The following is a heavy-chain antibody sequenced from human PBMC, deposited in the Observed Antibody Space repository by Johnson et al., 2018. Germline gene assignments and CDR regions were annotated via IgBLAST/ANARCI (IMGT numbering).Heavy chain of an antibody. D-gene: IGHD3-10*01. J-gene: IGHJ6*02. CDR1: GGTFSSYA. Sequence: QVQLVESGAEVKKPGSSVKVSCKASGGTFSSYAISWVRQAPGQGLEWMGGIIPLFGTANYAQKFQGRVTITADESTSTAYMELSSLRSGDTAVYYCARSELGEGYYYYYGMDVWGQGTTVTVSS. CDR3: ARSELGEGYYYYYGMDV. CDR2: IIPLFGTA. V-gene: IGHV1-69*01.